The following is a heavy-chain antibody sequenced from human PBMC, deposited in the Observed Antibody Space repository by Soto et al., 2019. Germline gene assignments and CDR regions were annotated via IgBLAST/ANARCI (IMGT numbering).Heavy chain of an antibody. CDR3: ATLLGSSSELPFEP. CDR1: GGSISSYY. CDR2: IYYSGST. J-gene: IGHJ5*02. Sequence: SETLSLTCTVSGGSISSYYWSWIRQPPGKGLEWIGYIYYSGSTNYNPSLKSRVTISVDTSKNQFSLKLSSVTAADTAVYYCATLLGSSSELPFEPWGEGPLVTV. V-gene: IGHV4-59*08. D-gene: IGHD6-6*01.